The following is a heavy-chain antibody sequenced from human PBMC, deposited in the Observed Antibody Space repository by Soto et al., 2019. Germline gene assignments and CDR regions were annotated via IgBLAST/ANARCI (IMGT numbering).Heavy chain of an antibody. J-gene: IGHJ3*02. CDR2: IIPIFGTA. D-gene: IGHD3-9*01. CDR3: AIYFRPSRRPVVFDI. Sequence: SVKVSCKASGGTFSSYAISWVRQAPGQGLEWMGGIIPIFGTANYAQKFQGRVTITADESTSTAYMELSSLRSEDTAVYYCAIYFRPSRRPVVFDIWGQGTMVPVSS. V-gene: IGHV1-69*13. CDR1: GGTFSSYA.